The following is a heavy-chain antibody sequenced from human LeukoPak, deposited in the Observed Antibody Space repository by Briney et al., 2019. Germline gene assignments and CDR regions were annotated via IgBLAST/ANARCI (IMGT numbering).Heavy chain of an antibody. V-gene: IGHV1-46*01. Sequence: ASVKVSCKASGYTFTSYYMHWVRQAPGQGLEWMGIIIPSGGSTSYAQKFQGRVTMTRDTSTSTVYMELSSLRSEDTAVYYCTSSSRAGWLLYHYAFDYWGQGTLVTVSS. CDR3: TSSSRAGWLLYHYAFDY. J-gene: IGHJ4*02. D-gene: IGHD3-3*01. CDR1: GYTFTSYY. CDR2: IIPSGGST.